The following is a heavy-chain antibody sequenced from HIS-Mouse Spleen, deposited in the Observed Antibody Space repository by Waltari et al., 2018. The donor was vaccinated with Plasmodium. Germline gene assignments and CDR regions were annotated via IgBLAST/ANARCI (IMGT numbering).Heavy chain of an antibody. Sequence: QVQLQESGPGLVKPTQTLSLTCTVSGGSISSGGYYWSWIRQHPGKGLEWIGYIYYSGSTYYNPSLKGRVTISVDTSKNQFSLKLSSVTAADTAVYYCARNRGILGQYFDYWGQGTLVTVSS. D-gene: IGHD7-27*01. J-gene: IGHJ4*02. V-gene: IGHV4-31*03. CDR2: IYYSGST. CDR1: GGSISSGGYY. CDR3: ARNRGILGQYFDY.